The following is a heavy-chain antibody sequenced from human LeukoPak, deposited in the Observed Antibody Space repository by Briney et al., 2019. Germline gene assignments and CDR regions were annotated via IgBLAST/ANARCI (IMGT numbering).Heavy chain of an antibody. D-gene: IGHD6-13*01. CDR3: SSSSSSWYPYYDY. J-gene: IGHJ4*02. V-gene: IGHV4-59*01. Sequence: SETLSLTCTVSSGSISDSYWSWIRQPPGKGLEWIGYMYYNGNTHYNPSLKSRVTMSVDTSKKQFSLRLTSVTAADTAVYYCSSSSSSWYPYYDYWGQGTLVTVSS. CDR1: SGSISDSY. CDR2: MYYNGNT.